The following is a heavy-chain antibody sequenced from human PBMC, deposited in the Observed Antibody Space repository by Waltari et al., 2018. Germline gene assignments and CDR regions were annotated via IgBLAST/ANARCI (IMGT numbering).Heavy chain of an antibody. V-gene: IGHV4-39*01. D-gene: IGHD5-12*01. J-gene: IGHJ5*02. CDR3: ARHWKKSGYRFDP. Sequence: QLQLQESGPGLVKPSETLSPTCTVSGGPISSSSYYWGWIRQSPGKGLEWIGSIYYSGSTYYNPTLKSRVTISGDTSKNQFSLKLSSVTAADTAVYYCARHWKKSGYRFDPWGQGTLVTVSS. CDR1: GGPISSSSYY. CDR2: IYYSGST.